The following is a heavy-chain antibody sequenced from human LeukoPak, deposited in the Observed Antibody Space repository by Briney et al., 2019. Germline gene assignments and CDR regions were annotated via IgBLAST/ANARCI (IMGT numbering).Heavy chain of an antibody. CDR2: ISGSGGST. CDR3: ARQVDLFDY. J-gene: IGHJ4*02. Sequence: GGSLRLSCAASGLIVNNYAMSWVRQAPGKGLEWVSGISGSGGSTYYADSVKGRFTISRDNSKNTLYLQMNSLRAEDTAVYYCARQVDLFDYWGQGTLVTVSS. V-gene: IGHV3-23*01. CDR1: GLIVNNYA. D-gene: IGHD2-15*01.